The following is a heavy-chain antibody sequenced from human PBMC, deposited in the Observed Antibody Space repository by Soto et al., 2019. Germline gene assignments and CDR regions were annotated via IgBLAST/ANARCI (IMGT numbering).Heavy chain of an antibody. D-gene: IGHD6-13*01. V-gene: IGHV4-31*03. CDR1: GGSISGVGYY. CDR3: ARAWTRTAGGANWFDL. J-gene: IGHJ5*02. Sequence: QVQLQESGPGLVEPSQTLSLTCTVSGGSISGVGYYWSWIRQHPGNGMEWIGYIYYSWTTYYNPSLKRRLTISVDTSQPQCSLKLSSVTAADTAVYYCARAWTRTAGGANWFDLWGQGTLVTVSS. CDR2: IYYSWTT.